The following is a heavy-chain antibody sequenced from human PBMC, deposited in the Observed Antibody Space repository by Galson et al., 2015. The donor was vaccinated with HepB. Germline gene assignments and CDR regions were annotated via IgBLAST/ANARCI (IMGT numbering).Heavy chain of an antibody. D-gene: IGHD3-22*01. J-gene: IGHJ4*02. V-gene: IGHV1-69*13. CDR2: IIPIFGTA. CDR1: GGTFSSYA. Sequence: SVKVSCKASGGTFSSYAISWVRQAPGQGLEWMGGIIPIFGTANYAQKFQGRVTITADESTSTAYMELSSLRSEDTAVYYCARDDSNDSSGYYGAGYWGQGTLVTVSS. CDR3: ARDDSNDSSGYYGAGY.